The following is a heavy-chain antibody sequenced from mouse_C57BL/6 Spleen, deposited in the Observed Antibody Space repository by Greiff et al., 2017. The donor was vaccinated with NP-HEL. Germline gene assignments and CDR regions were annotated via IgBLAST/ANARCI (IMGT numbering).Heavy chain of an antibody. CDR3: ARGGNYDYDGTNAMDY. CDR1: GYTFTTYP. V-gene: IGHV1-47*01. Sequence: QVQLQQSGAELVKPGASVKMSCKASGYTFTTYPIEWMKQNHGKSLEWIGNFHPYNDDTKYNEKFKGKATLTVEKSSSTVYLELSRLTSDDSAVYYCARGGNYDYDGTNAMDYWGQGTSVTVSS. J-gene: IGHJ4*01. D-gene: IGHD2-4*01. CDR2: FHPYNDDT.